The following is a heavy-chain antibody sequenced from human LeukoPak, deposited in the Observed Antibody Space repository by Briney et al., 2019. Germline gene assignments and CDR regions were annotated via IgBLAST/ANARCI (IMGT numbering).Heavy chain of an antibody. CDR2: ISAYNGNT. Sequence: EASVKVSCKASGYTFTGYYMHWVRQAPGQGLEWMGWISAYNGNTNYVQKLQGRVTMTTDTSTSTAFMELRSLRSDDTAVYYCTREGEYSGSYYFAYWGQGTLVTVSS. CDR3: TREGEYSGSYYFAY. CDR1: GYTFTGYY. D-gene: IGHD1-26*01. V-gene: IGHV1-18*04. J-gene: IGHJ4*02.